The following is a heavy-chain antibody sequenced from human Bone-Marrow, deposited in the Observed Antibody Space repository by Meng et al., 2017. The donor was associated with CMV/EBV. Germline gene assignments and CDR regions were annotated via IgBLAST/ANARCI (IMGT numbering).Heavy chain of an antibody. CDR3: ARGVAESLGWEMGY. D-gene: IGHD1-26*01. Sequence: QVQLQESGPGLVKPSETLSLTCTVSGGSISSYYWSWIRQPAGKGLEWIGRIYTSGSTNYNPSLKSRVTVSVDTSKNTLYLQMNSLRVEDTAVYYCARGVAESLGWEMGYWGHGTLVTVSS. J-gene: IGHJ4*01. V-gene: IGHV4-4*07. CDR1: GGSISSYY. CDR2: IYTSGST.